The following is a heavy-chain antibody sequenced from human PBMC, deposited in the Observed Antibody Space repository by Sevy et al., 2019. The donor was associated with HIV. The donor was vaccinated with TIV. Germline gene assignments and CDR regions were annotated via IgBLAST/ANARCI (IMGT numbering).Heavy chain of an antibody. Sequence: GESLKISCAASGFTFSDYYMDWVRQAPGKGLELVGRIRNKANSYTTEFAASVKGRFTISRDDSKNSLYLQIHSLKTDDTAVYYCAGVMRRILWWSLDSWGQGTLVTVSS. CDR3: AGVMRRILWWSLDS. V-gene: IGHV3-72*01. CDR1: GFTFSDYY. CDR2: IRNKANSYTT. D-gene: IGHD2-21*01. J-gene: IGHJ4*02.